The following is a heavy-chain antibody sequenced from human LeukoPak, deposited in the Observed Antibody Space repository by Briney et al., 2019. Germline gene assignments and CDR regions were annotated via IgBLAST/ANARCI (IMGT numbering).Heavy chain of an antibody. CDR3: ARMATAYDAFDI. CDR1: GYTFTGYY. CDR2: INPNSGGT. V-gene: IGHV1-2*02. D-gene: IGHD5-24*01. J-gene: IGHJ3*02. Sequence: ASVKVSCKASGYTFTGYYMHWVRQAPGQGLEWMGWINPNSGGTNYAQKFQGRVTMTRDTSISTAYMELSRLRPDDTAVYYCARMATAYDAFDIWGQGTMVTVSS.